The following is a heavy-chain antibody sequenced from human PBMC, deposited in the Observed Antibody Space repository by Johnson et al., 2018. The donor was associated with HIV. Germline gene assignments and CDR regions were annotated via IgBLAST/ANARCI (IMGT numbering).Heavy chain of an antibody. J-gene: IGHJ3*02. CDR2: ISYDGNIK. Sequence: VQLVESGGGVVQPGGSLRLSCAASGFTFSSYAMHWVRQAPGKGLEWVAVISYDGNIKFYADYVKGRFSISRDNSKNTMFLDMNSLRAEDTAVYYCARAMYADDYGDYLFLAPRLDAFDIWGPGTIVTVSS. D-gene: IGHD4-17*01. CDR1: GFTFSSYA. CDR3: ARAMYADDYGDYLFLAPRLDAFDI. V-gene: IGHV3-30-3*01.